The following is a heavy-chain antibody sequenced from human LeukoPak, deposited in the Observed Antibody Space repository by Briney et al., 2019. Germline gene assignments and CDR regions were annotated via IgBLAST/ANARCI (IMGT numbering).Heavy chain of an antibody. J-gene: IGHJ4*02. CDR2: INHSGST. Sequence: GSLRLSCAASGFTFSDYYWSWIRQPPGKGLEWIGEINHSGSTNYNPSLKSRVTISVDTSKNQFSLKLSSVTAADTAVYYCARVYSSGWPARDYWGQGTLVTVSS. D-gene: IGHD6-19*01. CDR3: ARVYSSGWPARDY. V-gene: IGHV4-34*01. CDR1: GFTFSDYY.